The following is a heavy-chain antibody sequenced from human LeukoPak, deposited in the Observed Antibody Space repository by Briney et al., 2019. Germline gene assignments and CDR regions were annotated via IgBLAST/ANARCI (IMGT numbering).Heavy chain of an antibody. CDR3: ARDRAYTWGSSGWKQYYFDY. D-gene: IGHD6-19*01. Sequence: SETLSLTCTVSGGSISSYYWSWIRQPAGKGLEWIGRIYTSGSTNYNPSLKSRVTMSVDTSKNQFSLKLSSVTAADTAVYYCARDRAYTWGSSGWKQYYFDYWGQGTLVTVSS. V-gene: IGHV4-4*07. CDR2: IYTSGST. J-gene: IGHJ4*02. CDR1: GGSISSYY.